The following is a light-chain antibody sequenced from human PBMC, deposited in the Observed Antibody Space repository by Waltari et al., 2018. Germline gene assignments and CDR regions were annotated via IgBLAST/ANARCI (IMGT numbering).Light chain of an antibody. CDR3: ASWDGSLGGVI. V-gene: IGLV1-47*01. CDR2: RNN. J-gene: IGLJ2*01. Sequence: QSVLSQPPSASGTPGQRVTISCSGRNYNLGNNFVTWYHQLPGTAPKLLIYRNNQRPSGVPDRFSGSKSGTSASRAISGLRSEDGADYYCASWDGSLGGVIFGGGTKLTVL. CDR1: NYNLGNNF.